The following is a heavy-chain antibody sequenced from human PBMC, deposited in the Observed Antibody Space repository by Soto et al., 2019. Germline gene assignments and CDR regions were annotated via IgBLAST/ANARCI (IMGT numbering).Heavy chain of an antibody. CDR1: GGSISSGGYY. V-gene: IGHV4-31*03. CDR3: ARDLTYDFWSGYGNGLDV. Sequence: PSETLSLTCTVSGGSISSGGYYWSWIRQHPGKGLEWIGYIYHSGSTYYNPSLKSRVTISVDRSKNQFSLKLSSVTAADTAVYYCARDLTYDFWSGYGNGLDVWGQGTTVTVSS. D-gene: IGHD3-3*01. J-gene: IGHJ6*02. CDR2: IYHSGST.